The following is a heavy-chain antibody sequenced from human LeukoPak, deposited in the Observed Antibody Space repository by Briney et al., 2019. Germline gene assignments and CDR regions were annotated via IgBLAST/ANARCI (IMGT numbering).Heavy chain of an antibody. CDR2: IYTSGST. CDR1: GGSFSGYY. J-gene: IGHJ4*02. V-gene: IGHV4-4*07. D-gene: IGHD6-19*01. Sequence: SETLSLTCTVSGGSFSGYYWSWIRQPAGKGLEWIGRIYTSGSTNYNPSLKSRVTMSVDTSKNQFSLKLSSVTAADTAVYYCARVSSAGIWDYWGQGTLITVSS. CDR3: ARVSSAGIWDY.